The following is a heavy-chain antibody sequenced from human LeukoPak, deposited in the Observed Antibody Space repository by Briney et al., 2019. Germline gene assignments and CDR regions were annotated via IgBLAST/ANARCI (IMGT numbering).Heavy chain of an antibody. V-gene: IGHV4-38-2*02. CDR3: ARRPANMVRGVSAVNWFDP. CDR1: GYSISSGYY. J-gene: IGHJ5*02. Sequence: SETLSLTCTVSGYSISSGYYWSWIRQPPGKGLEWIGEINHSGSTNYNPSLKSRVTISVDTSKNQFSLKLSSVTAADTAVYYCARRPANMVRGVSAVNWFDPWGQGTLVTVSS. D-gene: IGHD3-10*01. CDR2: INHSGST.